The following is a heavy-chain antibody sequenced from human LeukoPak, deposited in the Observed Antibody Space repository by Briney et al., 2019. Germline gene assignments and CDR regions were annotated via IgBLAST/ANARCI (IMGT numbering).Heavy chain of an antibody. CDR1: GGTFSSYA. J-gene: IGHJ4*02. CDR3: ARKTQGVPLDY. CDR2: INAGNGNT. Sequence: ASVKVSCKASGGTFSSYAISWVRQAPGQRLEWMGWINAGNGNTKYSQKFQGRVTITRDTSASTAYMELSSLRSEDTAVYYCARKTQGVPLDYWGQGTLVTVSS. D-gene: IGHD3-10*01. V-gene: IGHV1-3*01.